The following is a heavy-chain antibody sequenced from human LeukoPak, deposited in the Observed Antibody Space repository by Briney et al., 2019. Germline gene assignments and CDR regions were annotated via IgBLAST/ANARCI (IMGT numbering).Heavy chain of an antibody. CDR3: ARGQGYSSGWTLEGRWFDP. CDR1: GYTFTSYD. CDR2: MNPNSGNT. Sequence: ASVKVSCKASGYTFTSYDINWVRQATGQGLEWMGWMNPNSGNTGYAQKFQGRVTITRNTSISTAYMELSSLRSEDTAVYYCARGQGYSSGWTLEGRWFDPWGQGTLVTVSS. J-gene: IGHJ5*02. V-gene: IGHV1-8*03. D-gene: IGHD6-19*01.